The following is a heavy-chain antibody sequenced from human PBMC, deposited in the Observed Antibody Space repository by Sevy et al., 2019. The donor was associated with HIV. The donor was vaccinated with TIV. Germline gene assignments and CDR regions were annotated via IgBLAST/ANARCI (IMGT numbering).Heavy chain of an antibody. CDR1: GGSISSSSYY. Sequence: SETLSLTCTVSGGSISSSSYYWGWIRQPPGKGLEWIGSIYYSGSTYHNPSLKSRVTISVDTSKNQFSLKLSSVTAADTAVYYCARRAYYYDSSGYYYDYWGQGTLVTVSS. CDR3: ARRAYYYDSSGYYYDY. D-gene: IGHD3-22*01. J-gene: IGHJ4*02. V-gene: IGHV4-39*01. CDR2: IYYSGST.